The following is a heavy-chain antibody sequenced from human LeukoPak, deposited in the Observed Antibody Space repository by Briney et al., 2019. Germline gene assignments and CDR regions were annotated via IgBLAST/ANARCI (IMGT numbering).Heavy chain of an antibody. J-gene: IGHJ4*02. CDR1: GYTFTSYY. Sequence: RASMKVSCKTSGYTFTSYYMHWVRQAPGQGLEWMGWVNPTSGGTNYAQKFQGRVTMTRDTSISTAYMELSRLRSDDTAVYYCARVYYYYDSSGILTLYFDYWGQGTLVTVFS. CDR3: ARVYYYYDSSGILTLYFDY. D-gene: IGHD3-22*01. V-gene: IGHV1-2*02. CDR2: VNPTSGGT.